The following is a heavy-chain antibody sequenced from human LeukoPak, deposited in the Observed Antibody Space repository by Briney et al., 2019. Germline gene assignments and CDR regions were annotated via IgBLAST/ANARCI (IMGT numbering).Heavy chain of an antibody. V-gene: IGHV3-30*02. CDR2: IRFDGGDK. J-gene: IGHJ6*03. CDR1: GVTFGTYG. CDR3: AKVLPLTFYYMDV. Sequence: GGSLRLSCVASGVTFGTYGLHGVRQAPGKGLEWVAFIRFDGGDKSYADSVKGRFTISRDNSKNTLYLQMSSLRVEDTAMYYCAKVLPLTFYYMDVWGNGTTVTVSS.